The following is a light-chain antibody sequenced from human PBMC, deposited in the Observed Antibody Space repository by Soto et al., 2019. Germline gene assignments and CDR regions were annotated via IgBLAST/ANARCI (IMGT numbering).Light chain of an antibody. CDR3: HQRQSWPRT. CDR2: QTS. Sequence: EIVFVQSPTPLSSFPGVRCYLSCWASQYINTRLAWYQHRTGQAPSPLIYQTSIRAAGIPARLSASGTGTDFTLTISDVQTEDFAVYYCHQRQSWPRTFGHGTKVDIK. J-gene: IGKJ1*01. V-gene: IGKV3-11*01. CDR1: QYINTR.